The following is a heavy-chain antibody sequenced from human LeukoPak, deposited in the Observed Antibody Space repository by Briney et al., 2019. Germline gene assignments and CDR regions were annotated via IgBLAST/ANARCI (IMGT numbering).Heavy chain of an antibody. Sequence: PGGSLRLSCAASGFTFSSYSMNWVRQAPGKGLEWVSAISGSGGSTYYADSVKGRFTISRDNSKNTLYLQMNSLRAEDTAVYYCAKAVNYYDSSGYYFYWGQGTLVTVSS. J-gene: IGHJ4*02. CDR3: AKAVNYYDSSGYYFY. V-gene: IGHV3-23*01. CDR2: ISGSGGST. D-gene: IGHD3-22*01. CDR1: GFTFSSYS.